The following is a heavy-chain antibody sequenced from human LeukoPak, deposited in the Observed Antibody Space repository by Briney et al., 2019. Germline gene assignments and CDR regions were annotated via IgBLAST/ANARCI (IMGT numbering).Heavy chain of an antibody. D-gene: IGHD2-2*01. CDR3: ARDRRLDYQLPADN. CDR2: ISGYNAYT. V-gene: IGHV1-18*01. Sequence: ASVKVSCKASGYTFSKYGISWVRQAPGQGLEWMGWISGYNAYTHYAQKLQGRDTMTTDTSTSTAYMELRSLRSDDTAVYYCARDRRLDYQLPADNWGQGTLVTVSS. J-gene: IGHJ4*02. CDR1: GYTFSKYG.